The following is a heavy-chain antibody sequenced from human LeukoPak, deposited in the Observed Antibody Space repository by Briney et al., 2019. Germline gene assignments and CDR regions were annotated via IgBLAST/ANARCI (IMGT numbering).Heavy chain of an antibody. V-gene: IGHV1-2*02. CDR1: GYTFVGYY. CDR3: AREYSASEH. D-gene: IGHD5-12*01. Sequence: ASVKVSCKASGYTFVGYYLHWVRQAPGQGLEWMAWIDPYTGNTHYAQKFQGRITVTRDTSISATYMELSWLTSDDTALYYCAREYSASEHWGQGTLVTVSS. J-gene: IGHJ1*01. CDR2: IDPYTGNT.